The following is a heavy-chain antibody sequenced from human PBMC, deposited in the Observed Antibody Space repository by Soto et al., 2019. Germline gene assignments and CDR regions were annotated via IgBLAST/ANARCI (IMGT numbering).Heavy chain of an antibody. CDR2: INHSGST. V-gene: IGHV4-34*01. J-gene: IGHJ5*02. CDR3: ARRAYYYGYWFDP. Sequence: SDTLSLTCAVYGGSFSGYYWSWIRQPPGKGLEWIGEINHSGSTNYNPSLKSRVTISVDTSKNQFSLKLSSVTAADTAVYYCARRAYYYGYWFDPWGQGTLVTVSS. D-gene: IGHD3-10*01. CDR1: GGSFSGYY.